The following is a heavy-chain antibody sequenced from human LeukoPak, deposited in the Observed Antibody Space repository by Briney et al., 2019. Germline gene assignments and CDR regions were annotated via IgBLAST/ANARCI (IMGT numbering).Heavy chain of an antibody. CDR3: AKGLATWVPFKPEVL. Sequence: GGSLRLSCAASGLTFRDYAMNWVRQAPGKGLEWVSGISDSGDSPSYVDSVKGRFTISRDNFKDTLYLQMNNLRVDDTAVYYCAKGLATWVPFKPEVLWGQGTLVFVSS. CDR1: GLTFRDYA. V-gene: IGHV3-23*01. CDR2: ISDSGDSP. J-gene: IGHJ4*02.